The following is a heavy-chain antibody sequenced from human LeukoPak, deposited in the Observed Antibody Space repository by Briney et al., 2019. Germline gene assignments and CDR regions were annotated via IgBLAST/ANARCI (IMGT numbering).Heavy chain of an antibody. CDR2: ISYDGSNK. J-gene: IGHJ4*02. Sequence: PGRSLRLSCAASGFTFSSYAMHWVRQAPGKGLEWVAVISYDGSNKYYADSVKGRFTTSRDNSKNTLYLQMNSLRAEDTAVYYCARSSGSYYVDYWGQGTLVTVSS. D-gene: IGHD1-26*01. CDR1: GFTFSSYA. CDR3: ARSSGSYYVDY. V-gene: IGHV3-30*01.